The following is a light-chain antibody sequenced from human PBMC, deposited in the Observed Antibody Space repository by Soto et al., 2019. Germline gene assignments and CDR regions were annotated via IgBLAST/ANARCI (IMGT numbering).Light chain of an antibody. CDR2: DVS. J-gene: IGLJ1*01. CDR1: SGDVAGYNY. V-gene: IGLV2-14*01. Sequence: QSALTQPASVSGSPGQSITISCTGTSGDVAGYNYVSWFQQHPGKAPKLMIFDVSNRPSGVSNRFSGSKSGNTASLTISGLQAEDEADYYCSSDSSSRILHVFGTGTKVTV. CDR3: SSDSSSRILHV.